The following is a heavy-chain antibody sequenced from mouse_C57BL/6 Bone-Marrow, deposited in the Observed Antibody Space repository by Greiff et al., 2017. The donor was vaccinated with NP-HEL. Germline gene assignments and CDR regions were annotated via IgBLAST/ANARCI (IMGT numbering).Heavy chain of an antibody. CDR3: ARHEMGLLKSYAMDY. CDR1: GFTFSDYG. Sequence: EVMLVESGGGLVQPGGSLKLSCAASGFTFSDYGMAWVRQAPRKGPEWVAFISNLAYSIYYADTVTGRFTISRENAKNTLYLEMSSLRSEDTAMYYCARHEMGLLKSYAMDYWGQGTSVTVSS. D-gene: IGHD2-3*01. CDR2: ISNLAYSI. J-gene: IGHJ4*01. V-gene: IGHV5-15*04.